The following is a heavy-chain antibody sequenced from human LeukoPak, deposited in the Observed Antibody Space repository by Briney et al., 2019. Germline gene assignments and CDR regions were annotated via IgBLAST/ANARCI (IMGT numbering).Heavy chain of an antibody. CDR2: INSDGSST. CDR1: GFTFSSYW. V-gene: IGHV3-74*01. CDR3: ASGHSSSSFDY. Sequence: GGSLRLSCAASGFTFSSYWMHWVRQVPGKGLVWVSRINSDGSSTSYADSVKGRFTISRDNAKNTLYVQMNSLRAEDTAVYYCASGHSSSSFDYWGQGTLVTVSS. J-gene: IGHJ4*02. D-gene: IGHD6-6*01.